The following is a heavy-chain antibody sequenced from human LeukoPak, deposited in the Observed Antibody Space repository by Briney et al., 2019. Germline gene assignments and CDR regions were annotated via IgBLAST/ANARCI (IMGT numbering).Heavy chain of an antibody. CDR3: ARDFYHYDV. D-gene: IGHD3-22*01. CDR1: GFTLSNSW. CDR2: IASDETDT. Sequence: PGGSLRLSCEASGFTLSNSWMHWVRQAPGKGLVWVSRIASDETDTKYADSVKGRFTISRDNARNTLYLQMTGLRVEDTGLYYCARDFYHYDVWGQGTLVTVSS. V-gene: IGHV3-74*01. J-gene: IGHJ1*01.